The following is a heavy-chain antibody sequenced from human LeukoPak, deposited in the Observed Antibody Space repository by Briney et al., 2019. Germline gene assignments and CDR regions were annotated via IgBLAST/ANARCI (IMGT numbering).Heavy chain of an antibody. Sequence: GGSLRLSCAASGFTFSSYAMTWVRQAPGKGLEWVSVISGSGGTTYYADSLKGRFTISRDNSKNTAYLQMNSPRAEDTAVYYCAKGVGSGNYLVDYWGQGTLVTVSS. CDR2: ISGSGGTT. V-gene: IGHV3-23*01. D-gene: IGHD3-10*01. CDR1: GFTFSSYA. CDR3: AKGVGSGNYLVDY. J-gene: IGHJ4*02.